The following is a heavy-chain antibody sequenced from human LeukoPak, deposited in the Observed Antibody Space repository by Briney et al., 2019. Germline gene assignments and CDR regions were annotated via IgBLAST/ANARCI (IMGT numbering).Heavy chain of an antibody. J-gene: IGHJ6*02. D-gene: IGHD3-22*01. CDR1: GGSFSGYY. CDR3: ARGGPDSSGYYYYYYYYGMDV. CDR2: INHSGST. Sequence: SETLSLTCAVSGGSFSGYYWSWIRQPPGKGLEWVWEINHSGSTNYNPSLKSRVTISVDTSKNQFSLKLSSVTAADTAVYYCARGGPDSSGYYYYYYYYGMDVWGQGTTVTVSS. V-gene: IGHV4-34*01.